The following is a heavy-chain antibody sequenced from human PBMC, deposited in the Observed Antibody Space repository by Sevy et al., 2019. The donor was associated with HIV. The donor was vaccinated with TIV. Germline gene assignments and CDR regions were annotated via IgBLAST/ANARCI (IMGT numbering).Heavy chain of an antibody. D-gene: IGHD2-15*01. CDR1: GFTFSGSA. CDR3: TRHANGSIDY. Sequence: GGSLRLSCAASGFTFSGSAMHWVRQASGKGLEWVGRISSKANSYATAYAASVKGRFTISRDDAKNTAYLQMNGLKTEDTAVYYCTRHANGSIDYWGQGTLVTVSS. CDR2: ISSKANSYAT. V-gene: IGHV3-73*01. J-gene: IGHJ4*02.